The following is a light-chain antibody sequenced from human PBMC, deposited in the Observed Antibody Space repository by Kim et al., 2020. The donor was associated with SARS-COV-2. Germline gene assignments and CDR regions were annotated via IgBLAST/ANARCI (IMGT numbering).Light chain of an antibody. CDR2: TDN. V-gene: IGLV1-44*01. CDR1: NADSGRHT. J-gene: IGLJ3*02. CDR3: GAWDDSLPGVV. Sequence: GQGVALSCAASNADSGRHTVNWYQKLPGTAPTLRIFTDNQRPSGVPDRFSGSKSGTSASLAISGLQPEDEADYYCGAWDDSLPGVVFGGGTKLTVL.